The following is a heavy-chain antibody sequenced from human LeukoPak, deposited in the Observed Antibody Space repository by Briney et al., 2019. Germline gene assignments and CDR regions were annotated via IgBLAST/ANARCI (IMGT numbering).Heavy chain of an antibody. CDR2: ISGGGDNT. V-gene: IGHV3-23*01. Sequence: LGGSLRLSRAASGFPFSSFAMSWVGPAPGKGLEWVSTISGGGDNTYFADSVKGRFTISRDNAKNTLYLQMNSLRVEDTAVYYCGREGRVSGYDFDCWGQGTLVTVSS. CDR3: GREGRVSGYDFDC. J-gene: IGHJ4*02. D-gene: IGHD5-12*01. CDR1: GFPFSSFA.